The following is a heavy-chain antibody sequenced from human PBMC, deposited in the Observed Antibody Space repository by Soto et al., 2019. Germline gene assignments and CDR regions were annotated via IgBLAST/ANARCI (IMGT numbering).Heavy chain of an antibody. CDR2: ISHDGTNI. D-gene: IGHD3-22*01. V-gene: IGHV3-30*18. CDR3: AKPLANYYDSSGYYDY. Sequence: SCKASGYTFTSYYMHWVRQAPGKGLEWVAVISHDGTNIYYADPVKGRFTISRDNSKNTLYLQMSSLRTEDTAVYYCAKPLANYYDSSGYYDYWGQGTLVTVSS. CDR1: GYTFTSYY. J-gene: IGHJ4*02.